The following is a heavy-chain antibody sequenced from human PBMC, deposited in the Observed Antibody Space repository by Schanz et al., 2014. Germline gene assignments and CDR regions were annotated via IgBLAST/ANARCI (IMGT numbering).Heavy chain of an antibody. V-gene: IGHV3-11*01. D-gene: IGHD2-15*01. CDR1: GFTFSDYY. CDR2: ISDSGDST. J-gene: IGHJ4*02. Sequence: VQLLESGGGLVQPGGSLRLSCAASGFTFSDYYMTWIRQAPGKGLEWVSDISDSGDSTHYADSVKGRFTISRDNAKISLFLQMNSLSAEDTGVYYCAKVATAATYLDTWGLGTLVTVSS. CDR3: AKVATAATYLDT.